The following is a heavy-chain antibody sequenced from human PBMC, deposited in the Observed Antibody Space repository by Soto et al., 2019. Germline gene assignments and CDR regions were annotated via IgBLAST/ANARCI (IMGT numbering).Heavy chain of an antibody. Sequence: SETLSLTCAVYGGSFSGYYWSWIRQPPGKGLEWIGEINHSGSTNYNPSLKSRVTISVDTSKNQFSLKLSSVTAADTAVYYCARSVYVGIAAAGTRVRWFDPWGQGTLVTVSS. CDR3: ARSVYVGIAAAGTRVRWFDP. V-gene: IGHV4-34*01. CDR1: GGSFSGYY. CDR2: INHSGST. D-gene: IGHD6-13*01. J-gene: IGHJ5*02.